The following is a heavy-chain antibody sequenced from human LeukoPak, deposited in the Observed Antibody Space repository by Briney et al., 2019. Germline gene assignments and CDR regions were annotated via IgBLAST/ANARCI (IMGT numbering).Heavy chain of an antibody. J-gene: IGHJ4*02. Sequence: GGSLRLSCAASGFTFSNAWMSWVRQAPGKGLEWVGRIKSKTDGGTTDYAAPVKGRFTISRDDSKNTLYLQMNSLKTEDTAVYYCTTDIFLGWDGNDYWGQGTLVTVSS. CDR1: GFTFSNAW. CDR2: IKSKTDGGTT. CDR3: TTDIFLGWDGNDY. D-gene: IGHD2-21*01. V-gene: IGHV3-15*01.